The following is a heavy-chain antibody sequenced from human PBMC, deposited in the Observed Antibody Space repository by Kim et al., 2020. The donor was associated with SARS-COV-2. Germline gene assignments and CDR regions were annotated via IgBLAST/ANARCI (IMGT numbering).Heavy chain of an antibody. Sequence: GGSLRLSCAASGFTFSSYSMNWVRQAPGKGLEWVSSISSSSSYIYYADSVKGRFTISRDNAKNSLYLQMNSLRAEDTAVYYCARVDEETAMVTFDYWGQGTLVTVSS. CDR2: ISSSSSYI. CDR1: GFTFSSYS. D-gene: IGHD5-18*01. CDR3: ARVDEETAMVTFDY. J-gene: IGHJ4*02. V-gene: IGHV3-21*01.